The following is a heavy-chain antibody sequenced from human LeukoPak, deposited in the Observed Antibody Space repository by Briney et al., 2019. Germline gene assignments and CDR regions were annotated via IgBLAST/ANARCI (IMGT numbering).Heavy chain of an antibody. J-gene: IGHJ4*02. Sequence: GGSLRLSCAASGFTFSSYSMNWVRQAPGKGLEWVSSISSSSSYIYYADSVKGRFTISRDNAKNSLYLQMNSLRAEDTAVYYCARTVVAATVRGYYFDYWGQGTLVTVSS. CDR1: GFTFSSYS. CDR2: ISSSSSYI. CDR3: ARTVVAATVRGYYFDY. V-gene: IGHV3-21*01. D-gene: IGHD2-15*01.